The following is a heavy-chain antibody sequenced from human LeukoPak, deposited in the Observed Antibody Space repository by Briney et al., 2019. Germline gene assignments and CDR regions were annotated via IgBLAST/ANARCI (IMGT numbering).Heavy chain of an antibody. V-gene: IGHV3-30*02. CDR1: GFTFSDYG. J-gene: IGHJ4*02. D-gene: IGHD2-15*01. CDR3: AKEEVVAAPPVDY. CDR2: LRSDGSNK. Sequence: GGSLRLSCAASGFTFSDYGMHWVRQAPGKGLEWVAFLRSDGSNKYYADSVKGRFTISRDNSKNTLYLQMNSLRAEDTAVYYCAKEEVVAAPPVDYWGQGTLVTVSS.